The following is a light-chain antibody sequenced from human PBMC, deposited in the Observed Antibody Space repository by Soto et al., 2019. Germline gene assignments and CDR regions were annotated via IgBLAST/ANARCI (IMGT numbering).Light chain of an antibody. J-gene: IGKJ1*01. CDR1: QSLLHSDGKTY. CDR2: EVS. CDR3: IKTVQLPWT. Sequence: DIVMTQTPLSLSVTPGQPASISCKSSQSLLHSDGKTYFYWYLQKQGQPPQLLIYEVSNRFSGVSDRFSGSGSRTSHTLKISRVEAEDVGVYPCIKTVQLPWTFGQGTKVEIK. V-gene: IGKV2D-29*01.